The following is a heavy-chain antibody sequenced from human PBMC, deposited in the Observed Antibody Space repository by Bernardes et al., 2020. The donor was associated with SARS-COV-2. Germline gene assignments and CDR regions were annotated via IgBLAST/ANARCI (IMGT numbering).Heavy chain of an antibody. V-gene: IGHV5-51*01. Sequence: GQPVKGSCKGSGYSFTSYWIGWVRQMPGKGLEWMGIIYPGDSDTRYSPSFQGQVTISADKSISTAYLQWSSLKASDTAMYYCARSDIVATTHDYWGQGTLVTVSS. CDR2: IYPGDSDT. J-gene: IGHJ4*02. CDR3: ARSDIVATTHDY. D-gene: IGHD5-12*01. CDR1: GYSFTSYW.